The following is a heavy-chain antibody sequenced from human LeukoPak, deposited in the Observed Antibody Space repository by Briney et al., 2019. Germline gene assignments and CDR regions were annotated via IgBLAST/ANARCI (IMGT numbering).Heavy chain of an antibody. CDR3: ARGVYIAAAQYGY. Sequence: MASETLSLTCTVSGGSISSYYWSWIRQPPGKGLEWIGYIYSSGTTNYNPSLKSRVTISVDTSKNQFSLKLSSVTAADTAVYYCARGVYIAAAQYGYWGQGTLVTVSS. CDR1: GGSISSYY. CDR2: IYSSGTT. V-gene: IGHV4-59*01. J-gene: IGHJ4*02. D-gene: IGHD6-13*01.